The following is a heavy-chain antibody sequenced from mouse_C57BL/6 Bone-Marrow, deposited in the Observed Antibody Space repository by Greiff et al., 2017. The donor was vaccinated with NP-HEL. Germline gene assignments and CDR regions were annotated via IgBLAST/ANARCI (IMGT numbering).Heavy chain of an antibody. D-gene: IGHD2-5*01. CDR2: IYPGSGST. V-gene: IGHV1-55*01. J-gene: IGHJ4*01. Sequence: VQLQQPGAELVKPGASVKMSCKASGYTFTSYWITWVKQRPGQGLEWIGDIYPGSGSTNYNEKFKSKATLTVDTSSSTAYMQLSSLTSEDSAVYYCAYYSNYCYAMDYWGQGTAVTVSS. CDR1: GYTFTSYW. CDR3: AYYSNYCYAMDY.